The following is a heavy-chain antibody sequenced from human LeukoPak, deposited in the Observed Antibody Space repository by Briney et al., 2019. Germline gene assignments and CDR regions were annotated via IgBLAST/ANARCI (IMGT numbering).Heavy chain of an antibody. CDR3: ARDIRYYYRVISNGEYYYHMDV. V-gene: IGHV3-23*01. D-gene: IGHD3-22*01. J-gene: IGHJ6*03. CDR2: ISTTGGTT. Sequence: PGGSLRLSCAASGLTFSSYGMSWVRQAPGRGLEWVSAISTTGGTTYYADSVRGRFTISRDNSKNTLYLQMNSLRAEDTAVYYCARDIRYYYRVISNGEYYYHMDVWGKGTTVTISS. CDR1: GLTFSSYG.